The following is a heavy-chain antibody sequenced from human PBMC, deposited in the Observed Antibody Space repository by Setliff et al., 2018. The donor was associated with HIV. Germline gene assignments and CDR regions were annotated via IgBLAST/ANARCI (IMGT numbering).Heavy chain of an antibody. CDR2: IVPILGIA. CDR3: ARIPTGGAFDI. V-gene: IGHV1-69*10. CDR1: GGTFTNSA. J-gene: IGHJ3*02. D-gene: IGHD7-27*01. Sequence: AVKVSCKASGGTFTNSAIGWVRQAPGQGLEWMGAIVPILGIANSAQKFQGRVTITTDESTNTAYMELSSLRSEDTAVYYCARIPTGGAFDIWGQGTVVTVSS.